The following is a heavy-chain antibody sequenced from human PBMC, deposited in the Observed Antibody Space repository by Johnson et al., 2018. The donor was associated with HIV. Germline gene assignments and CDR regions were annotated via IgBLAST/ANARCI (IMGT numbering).Heavy chain of an antibody. CDR1: GFTFSSYA. J-gene: IGHJ3*02. Sequence: QMQLVESGGGVVQPGRSLRLSCAASGFTFSSYAMHWVRQAPGKGLEWVAVISYDGSNKYYADSVKGRFTISRDNSKNTLYLQMNSLRAEETAVYYCAKEQPARAFDIWGQGTMVTVSS. D-gene: IGHD1/OR15-1a*01. V-gene: IGHV3-30*04. CDR3: AKEQPARAFDI. CDR2: ISYDGSNK.